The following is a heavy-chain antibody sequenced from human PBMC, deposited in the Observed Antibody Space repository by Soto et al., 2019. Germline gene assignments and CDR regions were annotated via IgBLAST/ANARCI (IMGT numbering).Heavy chain of an antibody. V-gene: IGHV4-34*12. CDR2: IIYSGST. J-gene: IGHJ5*02. CDR1: GGSFSGYY. D-gene: IGHD5-18*01. CDR3: AKDSGYNYGYFRWFDP. Sequence: SETLSLTCAVYGGSFSGYYWSWIRQPPGKGLEWIGHIIYSGSTNYNPALKSRVTISVDTSKSQFSLKLSSVTAADTAVYYCAKDSGYNYGYFRWFDPWGQGTLVTVS.